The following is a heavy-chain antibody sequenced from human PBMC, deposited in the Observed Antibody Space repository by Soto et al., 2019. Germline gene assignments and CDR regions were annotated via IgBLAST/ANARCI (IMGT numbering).Heavy chain of an antibody. V-gene: IGHV4-30-4*01. CDR3: TRDSYGSGSYEYYYGMDV. CDR2: IYYSGST. CDR1: GGSISSGDYY. J-gene: IGHJ6*02. D-gene: IGHD3-10*01. Sequence: LSLTCTVSGGSISSGDYYWSWIRQPPGKGLEWIGYIYYSGSTYYNPSLKSRVTISVDTSKNQFSLKLSSVTAADTAVYYCTRDSYGSGSYEYYYGMDVWGQGTTVTVSS.